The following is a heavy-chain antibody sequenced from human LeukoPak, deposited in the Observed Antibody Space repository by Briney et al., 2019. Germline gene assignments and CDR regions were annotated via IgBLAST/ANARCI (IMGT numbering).Heavy chain of an antibody. D-gene: IGHD3-9*01. V-gene: IGHV3-48*03. CDR1: GFTFSSYE. CDR3: ARDIDWVGGY. Sequence: GGSLRLSCAASGFTFSSYEMNWVRQAPGKGLGWVSYISGSDNIIHYADSVKGRLTISRDKSKNSLYLQMNSLRAEDTAVYHGARDIDWVGGYWGQGTLVTVSS. J-gene: IGHJ4*02. CDR2: ISGSDNII.